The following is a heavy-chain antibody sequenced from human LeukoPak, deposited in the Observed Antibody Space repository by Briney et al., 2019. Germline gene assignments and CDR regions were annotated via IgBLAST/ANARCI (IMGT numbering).Heavy chain of an antibody. J-gene: IGHJ6*03. CDR1: GFTFDDYG. CDR2: INWNGGST. V-gene: IGHV3-20*04. CDR3: ARRGGDFEYYYYYYMDV. D-gene: IGHD2-21*02. Sequence: GGSLRLSCAASGFTFDDYGMSWVRQAPGKGLEWVSGINWNGGSTGYADSVKGRFTISRDNAKNSLYLQMNSLSADDTGLYYCARRGGDFEYYYYYYMDVWGKGTTVTVSS.